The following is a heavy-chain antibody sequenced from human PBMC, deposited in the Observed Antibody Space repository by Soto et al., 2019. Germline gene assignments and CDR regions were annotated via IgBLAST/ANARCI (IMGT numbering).Heavy chain of an antibody. CDR2: MNPGSGDT. Sequence: ASVKVSCKASGYSFTNNDVSWVRQATGQGLEWMGWMNPGSGDTGYAQKFQGRVTMTRDISIATAYMELSSLRSDDTAIYYCARMATFGSLDWFDPWVQGILVTLFS. CDR1: GYSFTNND. D-gene: IGHD3-16*01. V-gene: IGHV1-8*01. J-gene: IGHJ5*02. CDR3: ARMATFGSLDWFDP.